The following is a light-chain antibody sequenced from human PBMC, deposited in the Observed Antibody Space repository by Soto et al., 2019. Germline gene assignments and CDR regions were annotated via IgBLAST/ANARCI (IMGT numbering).Light chain of an antibody. V-gene: IGKV1-9*01. J-gene: IGKJ3*01. CDR1: QGISSY. CDR2: AAS. CDR3: QQLTSYPPTFT. Sequence: DIQLTQSPSFLSASVGDRVTITCRASQGISSYLAWYQQKPGKAPKLLIYAASTLQSGVPSRFSGSGSGTEFALTISSPQPEDFSAYYCQQLTSYPPTFTSGPGTKVDS.